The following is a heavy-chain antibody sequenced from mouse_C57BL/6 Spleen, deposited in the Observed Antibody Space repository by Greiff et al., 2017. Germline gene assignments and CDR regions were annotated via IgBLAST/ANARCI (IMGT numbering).Heavy chain of an antibody. CDR3: ARGEGGYYGSWFAY. CDR2: IDPSDSYT. CDR1: GYTFTSYW. D-gene: IGHD2-2*01. Sequence: QVQLQQPGAELVKPGASVKLSCKASGYTFTSYWMQWVKQRPGQGLEWIGEIDPSDSYTNYNQKFKGKATLTVDTSSSTAYMQLSSLTSEDSAVYYCARGEGGYYGSWFAYWGQGTLVTVSA. V-gene: IGHV1-50*01. J-gene: IGHJ3*01.